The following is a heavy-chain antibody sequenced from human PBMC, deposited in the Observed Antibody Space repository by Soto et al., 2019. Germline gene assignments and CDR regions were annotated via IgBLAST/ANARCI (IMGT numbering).Heavy chain of an antibody. J-gene: IGHJ6*02. D-gene: IGHD2-2*01. CDR1: GFTFSSYA. V-gene: IGHV3-23*01. Sequence: PGGSLRHSCAASGFTFSSYAMSWVRQATGKRLEWVSAISGSGGSTYYADSVKGRFTISRDNSKNTLYLQMNSLRAEDTAVYYCANYCSSTSCYVYGMDVWGQGTTVTVSS. CDR2: ISGSGGST. CDR3: ANYCSSTSCYVYGMDV.